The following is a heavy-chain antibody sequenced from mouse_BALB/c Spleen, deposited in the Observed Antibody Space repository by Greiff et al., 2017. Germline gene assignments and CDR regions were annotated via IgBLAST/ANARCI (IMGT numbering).Heavy chain of an antibody. CDR2: INPSTGYT. J-gene: IGHJ4*01. Sequence: QVQLKQSGAELAKPAASVKMSCKASGYTFTSYWMHWVKQRPGQGLEWIGYINPSTGYTEYNQKFKDKATFTADNSSSTTCMRLSSLTSEDSAVYYCARDYYAMDYWGQGTSVTVSS. V-gene: IGHV1-7*01. CDR3: ARDYYAMDY. CDR1: GYTFTSYW.